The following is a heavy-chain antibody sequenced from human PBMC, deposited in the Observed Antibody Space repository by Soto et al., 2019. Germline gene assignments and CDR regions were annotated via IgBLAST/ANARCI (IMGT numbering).Heavy chain of an antibody. CDR3: ARVGYSGSYHFDY. J-gene: IGHJ4*02. Sequence: GGSLRLSCAASGFTFSSYSMVWVRQAPEKGLEWVSSIGGSSGHIYYADSLKGRFTISRDNAKNSLYLQMNSLRVDDTAVYYCARVGYSGSYHFDYWGQXTLVTV. V-gene: IGHV3-21*01. CDR2: IGGSSGHI. CDR1: GFTFSSYS. D-gene: IGHD1-26*01.